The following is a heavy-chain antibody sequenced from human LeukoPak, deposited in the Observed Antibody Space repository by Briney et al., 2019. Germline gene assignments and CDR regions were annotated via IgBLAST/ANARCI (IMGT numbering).Heavy chain of an antibody. CDR1: GFTFSSYS. Sequence: GGSLRLSCAASGFTFSSYSMSWVRQAPGKGLEWVGHFKGKIDGGTTDYAAPVKGRFTFSRDDSKNTLYLQMNSLNTDDTGVYYCTTGRDRGRSGFDYWGQGTLVTVSS. CDR3: TTGRDRGRSGFDY. J-gene: IGHJ4*02. V-gene: IGHV3-15*01. D-gene: IGHD3-3*01. CDR2: FKGKIDGGTT.